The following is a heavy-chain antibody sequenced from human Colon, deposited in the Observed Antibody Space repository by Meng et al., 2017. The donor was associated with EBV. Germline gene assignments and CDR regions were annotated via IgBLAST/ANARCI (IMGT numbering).Heavy chain of an antibody. Sequence: QVHIQQWGGGLLKPSETPSLTCGVSGGSLSGYYWSWIRHFPGRTLEFIGDINHSGSANYNPYLRSRVTISVDTSKNQIFLNLHSVTAADTAVYHCARTFGYCSNNNCPRTLGYWGQGTLVTVSS. V-gene: IGHV4-34*02. D-gene: IGHD2-2*03. CDR1: GGSLSGYY. J-gene: IGHJ4*02. CDR3: ARTFGYCSNNNCPRTLGY. CDR2: INHSGSA.